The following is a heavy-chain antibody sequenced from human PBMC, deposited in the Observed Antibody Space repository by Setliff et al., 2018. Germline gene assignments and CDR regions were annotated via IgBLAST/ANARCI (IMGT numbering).Heavy chain of an antibody. CDR1: GFLFSTYA. Sequence: PGGSLRLSCAASGFLFSTYAMHWVRQAPGKGLEWISYIHDSGNPTYYADSVKGRFTVSRDNAKNSLYLQMTSLRAEDTAIYYCARTTGYRLEGDFDYWGQGTLVTVSS. CDR3: ARTTGYRLEGDFDY. J-gene: IGHJ4*02. CDR2: IHDSGNPT. V-gene: IGHV3-48*03. D-gene: IGHD3-16*01.